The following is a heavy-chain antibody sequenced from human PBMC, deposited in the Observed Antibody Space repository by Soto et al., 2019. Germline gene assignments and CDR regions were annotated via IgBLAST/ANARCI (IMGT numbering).Heavy chain of an antibody. J-gene: IGHJ6*02. CDR1: GGSIRSSSY. Sequence: QLQLQESGPGLVKPSETLSLTCTVSGGSIRSSSYWGWIRQPPGKGLEWIGSIYSIGSSYYNPSRKGRVTKSADTSNNQFSLNLISVSAADTAVYYCRRSSRYSTDVWGQGTMVTVSS. CDR3: RRSSRYSTDV. V-gene: IGHV4-39*01. D-gene: IGHD2-2*01. CDR2: IYSIGSS.